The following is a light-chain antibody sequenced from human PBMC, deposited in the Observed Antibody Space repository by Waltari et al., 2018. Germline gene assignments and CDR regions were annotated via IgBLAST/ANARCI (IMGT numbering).Light chain of an antibody. J-gene: IGKJ4*01. Sequence: AIEMTQSPSSLSASIGDRVTITCRASQAIRHDLGWFQQKPGKAPKLLIYGASNLQSGVPARFSASGFGTEFTLIITGLQPEDFATYYCLQDHAYPLTFGGGTRV. CDR2: GAS. V-gene: IGKV1-6*01. CDR3: LQDHAYPLT. CDR1: QAIRHD.